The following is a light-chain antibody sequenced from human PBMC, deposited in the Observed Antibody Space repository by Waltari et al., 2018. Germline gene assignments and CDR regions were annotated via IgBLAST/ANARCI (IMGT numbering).Light chain of an antibody. V-gene: IGLV1-40*01. CDR3: QSYDSSLSAP. Sequence: QSVLTPPPSVSGAPGQRVTISCTGSRSNIGAGYDVHWYQQLPVTAPKLLIYGNSNRPSGVPDRFSGSKSGTSASLAITGLQAEDEADYYCQSYDSSLSAPFGGGTKLTVL. J-gene: IGLJ2*01. CDR2: GNS. CDR1: RSNIGAGYD.